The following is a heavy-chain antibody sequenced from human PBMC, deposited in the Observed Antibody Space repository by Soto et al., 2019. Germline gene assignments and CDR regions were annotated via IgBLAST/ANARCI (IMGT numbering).Heavy chain of an antibody. CDR2: INAGNGNT. V-gene: IGHV1-3*01. D-gene: IGHD2-2*01. CDR3: ARKRYSSTTCPFLDY. J-gene: IGHJ4*02. Sequence: QVQLVQSGAEVKKPGASVKVSCKASGYTFTNYAMHWVRQAPGQRLEWMGWINAGNGNTKYSQKFQGRVTITRDTSASTAYMELSSLRSEDTAVYYCARKRYSSTTCPFLDYWGQGTLVTVSS. CDR1: GYTFTNYA.